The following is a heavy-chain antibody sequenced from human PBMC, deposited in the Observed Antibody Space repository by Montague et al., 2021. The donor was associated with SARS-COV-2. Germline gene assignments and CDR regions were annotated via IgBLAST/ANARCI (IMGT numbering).Heavy chain of an antibody. V-gene: IGHV4-61*08. Sequence: SETLSLACTVSGGSVSSCGYYWSCIQQPPGKGLKWIGNIYYSESNNHYPSLKSRVTISLDTSKNQFSLKLTSVTAADTAVYYCARVSLAAAATRSDYWGQGTLVTVSS. D-gene: IGHD6-13*01. CDR2: IYYSESN. J-gene: IGHJ4*02. CDR1: GGSVSSCGYY. CDR3: ARVSLAAAATRSDY.